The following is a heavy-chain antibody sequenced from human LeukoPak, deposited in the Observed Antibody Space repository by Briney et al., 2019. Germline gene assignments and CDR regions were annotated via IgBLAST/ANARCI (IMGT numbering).Heavy chain of an antibody. D-gene: IGHD6-19*01. V-gene: IGHV3-21*01. CDR2: ISSSTSYI. J-gene: IGHJ4*02. CDR1: GFTFSRYS. Sequence: PGGSLRLSCAASGFTFSRYSMKWVRQAPGKGLEWVSSISSSTSYIFYADSVKGRFTISRDNANNSLYLQMNSLRAEDTAVYYCARVAEAPFDYWGQGTLVTVSS. CDR3: ARVAEAPFDY.